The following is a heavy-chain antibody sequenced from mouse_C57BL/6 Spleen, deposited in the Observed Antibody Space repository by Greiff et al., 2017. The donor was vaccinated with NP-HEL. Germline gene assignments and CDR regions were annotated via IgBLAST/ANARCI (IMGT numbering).Heavy chain of an antibody. D-gene: IGHD4-1*01. Sequence: EVQLVESGEGLVKPGGSLKLSCAASGFTFSSYAMSWVRQTPEKRLEWVAYISSGGDYIYYADTVKGRFTISRDNARNTLYLQMSSLKSEDTAMYYCTRDWDGGDYYAMDYWGQGTSVTVSS. CDR3: TRDWDGGDYYAMDY. CDR2: ISSGGDYI. CDR1: GFTFSSYA. J-gene: IGHJ4*01. V-gene: IGHV5-9-1*02.